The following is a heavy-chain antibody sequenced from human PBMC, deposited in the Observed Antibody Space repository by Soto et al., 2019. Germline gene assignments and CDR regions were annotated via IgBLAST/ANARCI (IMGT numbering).Heavy chain of an antibody. D-gene: IGHD6-6*01. CDR2: IYDSESA. CDR1: GESINSGGYY. CDR3: ARASSSSSAADY. Sequence: SETLSLTCGVSGESINSGGYYWSWIRHHPGKGLEWIGYIYDSESAYYNPSLKSRVTISMDTSKNHFAMRLSSVTAADTAVYYCARASSSSSAADYWGQGTQVTVSS. J-gene: IGHJ4*02. V-gene: IGHV4-31*11.